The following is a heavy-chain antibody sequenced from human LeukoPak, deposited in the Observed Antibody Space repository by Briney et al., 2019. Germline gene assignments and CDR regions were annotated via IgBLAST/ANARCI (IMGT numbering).Heavy chain of an antibody. V-gene: IGHV3-74*01. D-gene: IGHD4-11*01. Sequence: GGSLRLSCAGSGYPFSSYWMHWVRQVPGKGLVWVSRINEGGSSTSYAESVRGRFTISRDNAKNTLYLQMNSLRAEDTAVYYCAKDLTPTTVTTLDYWGQGTLVTVSS. J-gene: IGHJ4*02. CDR3: AKDLTPTTVTTLDY. CDR1: GYPFSSYW. CDR2: INEGGSST.